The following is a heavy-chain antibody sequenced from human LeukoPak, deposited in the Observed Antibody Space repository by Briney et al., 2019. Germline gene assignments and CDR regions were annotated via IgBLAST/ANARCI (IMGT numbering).Heavy chain of an antibody. J-gene: IGHJ4*02. D-gene: IGHD4-23*01. CDR1: GFTFSSYS. V-gene: IGHV3-21*01. Sequence: PGGSLRLSCTASGFTFSSYSMNWVRQAPGKGLEWVSSISTSSSYIYYADSVKGRFTISRDNAKNSLYLQMNSLRAEDTAVYYCARDYGGSSPFDYWGQGTLVTVSS. CDR3: ARDYGGSSPFDY. CDR2: ISTSSSYI.